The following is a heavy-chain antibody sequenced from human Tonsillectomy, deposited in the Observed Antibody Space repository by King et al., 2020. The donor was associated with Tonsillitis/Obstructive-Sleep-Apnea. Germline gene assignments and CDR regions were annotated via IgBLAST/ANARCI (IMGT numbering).Heavy chain of an antibody. CDR1: GFSLSTSGMC. J-gene: IGHJ4*02. CDR2: IDWDDDK. V-gene: IGHV2-70*01. D-gene: IGHD2-2*01. CDR3: ARIGCSSASLHLFDY. Sequence: VTLKESGPALVKPTQTLTLTCSFSGFSLSTSGMCVSWIRQPPGKALEWLALIDWDDDKYYSTSLKTRLTISKDTSKNQVVLTMTNMDPVDTATYYCARIGCSSASLHLFDYWGQGTLVTVSS.